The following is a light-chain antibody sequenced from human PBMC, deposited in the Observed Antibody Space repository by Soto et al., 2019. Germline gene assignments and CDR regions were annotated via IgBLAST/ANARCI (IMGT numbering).Light chain of an antibody. V-gene: IGKV3-11*01. CDR1: QSVSSY. CDR3: QQRSNWPLFT. Sequence: EIVLTQSPATLSLSPGERATLSCRASQSVSSYLAWYQQKPGQAPRLLIYDASNRATGIPARFSGSGSGTDVNLTISSLEPEDFAVYYCQQRSNWPLFTFGPGTKVDIK. CDR2: DAS. J-gene: IGKJ3*01.